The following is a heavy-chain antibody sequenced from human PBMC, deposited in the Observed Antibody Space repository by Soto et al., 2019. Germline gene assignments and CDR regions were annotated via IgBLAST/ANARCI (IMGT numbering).Heavy chain of an antibody. CDR1: GFTFSNAW. J-gene: IGHJ4*02. Sequence: GGSLRLSCAASGFTFSNAWMSWGRQAPGKGLEWVGRIKSKTDGGTTDYAAPVKGRFTISRDDSKNTLYLQMNSLKTEDTAVYYCATDRWGSYRPFDYWGKGTLVTVSS. V-gene: IGHV3-15*01. D-gene: IGHD3-16*02. CDR3: ATDRWGSYRPFDY. CDR2: IKSKTDGGTT.